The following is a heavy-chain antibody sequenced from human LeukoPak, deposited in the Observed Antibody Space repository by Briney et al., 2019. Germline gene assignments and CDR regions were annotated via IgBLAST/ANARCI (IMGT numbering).Heavy chain of an antibody. J-gene: IGHJ4*02. CDR1: GFTFSSYW. D-gene: IGHD3-10*01. CDR2: IKQDGSEK. CDR3: ARDLRAMVRGVIHY. V-gene: IGHV3-7*01. Sequence: PGGSLRLSCAASGFTFSSYWMSWVRQAPGKGLEWVANIKQDGSEKYYVDSVKGRFTISRDNAKNSLYLQMNSLRAEDTAVYYCARDLRAMVRGVIHYWGQGTLVTVSS.